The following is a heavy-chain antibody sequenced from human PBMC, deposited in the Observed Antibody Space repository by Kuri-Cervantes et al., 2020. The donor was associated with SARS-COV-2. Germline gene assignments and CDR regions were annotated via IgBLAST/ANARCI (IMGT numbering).Heavy chain of an antibody. V-gene: IGHV5-51*01. CDR3: ARRAYGEQVDYYYMDV. CDR2: TYPGDSDT. J-gene: IGHJ6*03. Sequence: GGSLRLSCKGSGYSFTNYWIAWVRQMPGKGLEWMGITYPGDSDTKYSPSFQGQVTISADKSISTAFLQWSSLKASDTAMYYCARRAYGEQVDYYYMDVWGKGTTVTVSS. CDR1: GYSFTNYW. D-gene: IGHD4-17*01.